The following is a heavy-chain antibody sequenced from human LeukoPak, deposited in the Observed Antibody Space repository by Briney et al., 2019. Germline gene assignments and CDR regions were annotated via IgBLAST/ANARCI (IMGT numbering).Heavy chain of an antibody. Sequence: TPSETLSLTCAVYGGSFSGYYWSWIRQPPGKGLEWIGRIYTSGSTNYNPSLKSRVTISLDTSKNQFSLKLSSVTAADTAVYYCAGHPNFLNWFDPWGQGTLVTVSS. CDR2: IYTSGST. V-gene: IGHV4-59*10. CDR3: AGHPNFLNWFDP. D-gene: IGHD1-7*01. CDR1: GGSFSGYY. J-gene: IGHJ5*02.